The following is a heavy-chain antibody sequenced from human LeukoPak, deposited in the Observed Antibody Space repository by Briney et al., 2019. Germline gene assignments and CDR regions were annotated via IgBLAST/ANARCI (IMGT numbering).Heavy chain of an antibody. CDR1: GGTSSSYA. V-gene: IGHV1-69*13. J-gene: IGHJ4*02. CDR2: IIPIFGTA. CDR3: ASGRIAARPFDY. Sequence: SVKVSSKASGGTSSSYAISRVRQAPGHGLEWLGGIIPIFGTAHSAQKCQGRVSITADEYTSTAYMPLSSLRSQDTAVYYCASGRIAARPFDYWGQGTLVTVSS. D-gene: IGHD6-6*01.